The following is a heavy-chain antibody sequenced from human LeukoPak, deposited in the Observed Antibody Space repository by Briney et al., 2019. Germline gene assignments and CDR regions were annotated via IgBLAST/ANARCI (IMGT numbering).Heavy chain of an antibody. J-gene: IGHJ4*02. CDR2: ISATGSST. D-gene: IGHD6-6*01. Sequence: PGGSLRLSCAASGFTFSNYAMTWVRQAPGKGLEWVSAISATGSSTYYADSVKGRFTISRDNSKSTLYLQMNGLAAEDTAVYYCANSYTTSSRTPFDYWGQGTLVTVSS. CDR3: ANSYTTSSRTPFDY. V-gene: IGHV3-23*01. CDR1: GFTFSNYA.